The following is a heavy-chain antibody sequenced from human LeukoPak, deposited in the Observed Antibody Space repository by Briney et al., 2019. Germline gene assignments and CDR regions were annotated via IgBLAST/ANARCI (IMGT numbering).Heavy chain of an antibody. D-gene: IGHD3-22*01. CDR1: GFNFSSYE. J-gene: IGHJ4*02. CDR3: ARAHYYDSSGLGL. Sequence: GGSLRLSCAASGFNFSSYEMNWVRQAPGKGLEWVSYISSRCSTIYYADSLKGRFTISRDNAKNSLYLHMNTLRPEHTGVYYCARAHYYDSSGLGLWGQGSLVTVSS. CDR2: ISSRCSTI. V-gene: IGHV3-48*03.